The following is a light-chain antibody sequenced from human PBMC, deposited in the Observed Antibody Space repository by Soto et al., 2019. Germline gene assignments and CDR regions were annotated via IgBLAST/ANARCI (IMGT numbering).Light chain of an antibody. Sequence: QSVLTQPPSASGTPGQRVTISCSGSSSNIGSHSVNWYQELPGTAPKLLIYTNIQRPSGVPDRFSGSKSGTSASLAISGLQSEDEADYYCATWDDSLNGVVFGGGTQLTVL. CDR3: ATWDDSLNGVV. V-gene: IGLV1-44*01. CDR2: TNI. J-gene: IGLJ2*01. CDR1: SSNIGSHS.